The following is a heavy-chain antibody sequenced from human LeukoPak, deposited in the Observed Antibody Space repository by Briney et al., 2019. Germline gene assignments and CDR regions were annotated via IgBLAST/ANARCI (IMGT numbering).Heavy chain of an antibody. D-gene: IGHD1-1*01. CDR1: GASISRGSW. V-gene: IGHV4-4*02. CDR3: ARNGGHNQEH. CDR2: FSHSGIT. J-gene: IGHJ4*02. Sequence: WETLSLTCEVSGASISRGSWWSWVRQPPGKGLECIGEFSHSGITNFNLSLKSRVTISVDKSRNQLSLNLISVTAADTAVYFCARNGGHNQEHWGQGTLVTVSS.